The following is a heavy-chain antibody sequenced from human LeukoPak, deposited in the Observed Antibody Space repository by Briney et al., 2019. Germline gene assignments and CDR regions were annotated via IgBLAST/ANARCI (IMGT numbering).Heavy chain of an antibody. Sequence: ASVKVSCKASGYTFTSYGISWVRQAPGQGPEWMGWISAYNGNTNYAQKLQGRVTMTTDTSTSTAYMELRSLRSDDTAVYYCARGVYDNPDDAFDIWGQGTMVTVSS. CDR3: ARGVYDNPDDAFDI. J-gene: IGHJ3*02. D-gene: IGHD2/OR15-2a*01. V-gene: IGHV1-18*01. CDR2: ISAYNGNT. CDR1: GYTFTSYG.